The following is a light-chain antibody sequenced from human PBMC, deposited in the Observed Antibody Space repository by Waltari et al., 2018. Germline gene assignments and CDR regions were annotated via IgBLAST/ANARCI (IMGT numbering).Light chain of an antibody. CDR1: NIESKS. CDR2: YDS. CDR3: QVWDANTDPGV. J-gene: IGLJ1*01. V-gene: IGLV3-21*04. Sequence: SYVLTQPPSVSVVPGKTASITCGGNNIESKSVHWYQQKPGQAPILVISYDSDRPSGIPERFSGSNSGNTATLTISRVEAGDEADYYCQVWDANTDPGVFGTGTEVTVL.